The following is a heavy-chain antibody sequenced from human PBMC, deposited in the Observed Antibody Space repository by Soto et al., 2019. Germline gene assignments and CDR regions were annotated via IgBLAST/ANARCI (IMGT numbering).Heavy chain of an antibody. J-gene: IGHJ4*02. CDR2: IIPIFGTA. D-gene: IGHD6-19*01. CDR3: ASHPLLGYEYIAVAGAFDY. V-gene: IGHV1-69*01. Sequence: QVQLVQSGAEVKKPGSSVKVSCKASGGTFSSYAISWVRQAPGQGLEWMGGIIPIFGTANYAQKFQGRVTITADEATSTAYMELSSPRCEDTAVYYCASHPLLGYEYIAVAGAFDYWGQGSLVTVSS. CDR1: GGTFSSYA.